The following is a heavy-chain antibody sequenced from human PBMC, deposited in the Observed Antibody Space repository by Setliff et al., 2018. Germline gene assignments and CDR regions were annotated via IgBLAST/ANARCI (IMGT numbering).Heavy chain of an antibody. J-gene: IGHJ5*01. V-gene: IGHV3-33*03. Sequence: LSLSCAASGFTFSTHAMHWVRQAPGKGLEWVAMIWSDGINKFYGGPVKGRFIVSRDNSKNTVFLQMNDLRVEDTAVYYCVTDPPNSGWSFDCWGQGTPVTVSS. CDR3: VTDPPNSGWSFDC. D-gene: IGHD6-19*01. CDR1: GFTFSTHA. CDR2: IWSDGINK.